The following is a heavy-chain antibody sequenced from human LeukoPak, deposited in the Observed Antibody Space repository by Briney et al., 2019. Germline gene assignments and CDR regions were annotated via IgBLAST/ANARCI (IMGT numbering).Heavy chain of an antibody. D-gene: IGHD4-23*01. V-gene: IGHV3-48*04. Sequence: GGSLRLSCAASGFTFSSYSMNWVRQAPGKGLEWVSYISSASNTIYYADSVKGRFTISRDNAKSSLYLQMNSLRAEDTAVYYCARGRSGDYGGNSGAFDIWGQGTMVTVSS. CDR2: ISSASNTI. CDR3: ARGRSGDYGGNSGAFDI. J-gene: IGHJ3*02. CDR1: GFTFSSYS.